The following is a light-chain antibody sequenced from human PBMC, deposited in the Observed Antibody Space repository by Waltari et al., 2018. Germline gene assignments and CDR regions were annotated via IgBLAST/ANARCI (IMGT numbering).Light chain of an antibody. CDR2: EVS. Sequence: QSALTQPASVSGSPGQSITISCTGTSSAVGNYKRVSWYQQHPSKAPKRMIYEVSKRPSGVSDRFSGSKSGDMASLTISGLQPEDEAEYFCSSYAGSSKGVFGGGTKVTVL. CDR3: SSYAGSSKGV. J-gene: IGLJ2*01. CDR1: SSAVGNYKR. V-gene: IGLV2-23*02.